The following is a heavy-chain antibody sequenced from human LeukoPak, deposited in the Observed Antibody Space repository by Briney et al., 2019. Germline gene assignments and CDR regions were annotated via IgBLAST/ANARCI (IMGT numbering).Heavy chain of an antibody. CDR1: GYPFSQHG. J-gene: IGHJ2*01. V-gene: IGHV3-33*01. D-gene: IGHD2-2*01. Sequence: GGSLRLSCVASGYPFSQHGIHWVRQAPGRGLEWVAVIWADGNKKEYADSVRGRFIVSKDNSENTLSLQMNSLRAEDTAVYYCVVVLVPAAVWQFDVWGRGTLVTVSS. CDR3: VVVLVPAAVWQFDV. CDR2: IWADGNKK.